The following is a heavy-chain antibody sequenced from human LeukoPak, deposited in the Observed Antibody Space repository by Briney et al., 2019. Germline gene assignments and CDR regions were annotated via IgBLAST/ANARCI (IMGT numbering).Heavy chain of an antibody. J-gene: IGHJ6*02. CDR2: INPNSGGT. D-gene: IGHD3-10*01. V-gene: IGHV1-2*02. CDR3: ARDRGVTMVRGVILGMDV. Sequence: GASVTVSCKPSGYTFTGYYMHWVRQAPGQGREWMGWINPNSGGTNYAQKFQGRVTMTRDTSISTAYMELSRLRSDDTAVYYCARDRGVTMVRGVILGMDVWGQGTTVTVSS. CDR1: GYTFTGYY.